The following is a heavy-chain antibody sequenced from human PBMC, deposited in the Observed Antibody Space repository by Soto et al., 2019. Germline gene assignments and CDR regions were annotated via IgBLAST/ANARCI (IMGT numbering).Heavy chain of an antibody. CDR1: GGTFSSYA. J-gene: IGHJ6*02. Sequence: GASVKVSCKASGGTFSSYAISWVRQAPGQGLEWMGGIIPIFGTANYAQKFQGRVTITADESTSTAYMELSSLRSEDTAVYYCAREPGDGYNSYYYGMDVWGQGTTVTVSS. CDR3: AREPGDGYNSYYYGMDV. D-gene: IGHD5-12*01. CDR2: IIPIFGTA. V-gene: IGHV1-69*13.